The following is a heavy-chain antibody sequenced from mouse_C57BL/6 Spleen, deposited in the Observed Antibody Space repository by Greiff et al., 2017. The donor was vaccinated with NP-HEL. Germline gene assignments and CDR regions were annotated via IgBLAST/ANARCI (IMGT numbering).Heavy chain of an antibody. CDR3: ARGDFYGSSSLYYYAMDY. J-gene: IGHJ4*01. CDR1: GYTFTSYW. CDR2: IDPSDSYT. Sequence: QVQLQQPGAELVMPGASVKLSCKASGYTFTSYWMHWVKQRPGQGLEWIGEIDPSDSYTNYNQKFKGKSTLTVDKSSSTAYMQLSSLTSEDSAVYYCARGDFYGSSSLYYYAMDYWGQGTSVTVSS. D-gene: IGHD1-1*01. V-gene: IGHV1-69*01.